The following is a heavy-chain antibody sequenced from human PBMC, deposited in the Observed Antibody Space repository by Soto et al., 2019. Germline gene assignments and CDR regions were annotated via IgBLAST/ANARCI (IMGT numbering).Heavy chain of an antibody. CDR1: GGTFSSYA. J-gene: IGHJ3*01. D-gene: IGHD3-16*01. Sequence: QVQLVQSGAEVKKPGSSVKVSCKASGGTFSSYAISWVRQAPGQGLEWMGGIIPIFGTANYAQKFQGRVTVSAXVSMGXXYMELSSLRSEGTAVYYCARSGTTLVGGLNDAFDVWGQGTTVTVSS. V-gene: IGHV1-69*12. CDR3: ARSGTTLVGGLNDAFDV. CDR2: IIPIFGTA.